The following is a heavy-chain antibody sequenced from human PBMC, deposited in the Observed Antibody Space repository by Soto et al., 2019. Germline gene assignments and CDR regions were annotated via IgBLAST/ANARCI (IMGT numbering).Heavy chain of an antibody. Sequence: SETLSLTCTVSGGSISSSSYYWGWIRQPPGKGLEWIGSIYYSGSTYYNPSLKSRVTISVDTSKNQFSLKLSSVTAADTAVYYCAALAAAGTWGYYYYYGMDVWGQGTTVNVSS. V-gene: IGHV4-39*01. CDR3: AALAAAGTWGYYYYYGMDV. CDR2: IYYSGST. J-gene: IGHJ6*02. CDR1: GGSISSSSYY. D-gene: IGHD6-13*01.